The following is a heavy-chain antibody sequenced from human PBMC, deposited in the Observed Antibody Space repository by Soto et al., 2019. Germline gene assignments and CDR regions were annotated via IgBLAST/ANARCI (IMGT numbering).Heavy chain of an antibody. CDR2: IKQDGSEK. V-gene: IGHV3-7*01. CDR1: GFTFSSYW. J-gene: IGHJ6*02. D-gene: IGHD3-22*01. Sequence: SLRLSCAASGFTFSSYWMSWVRQAPGKGLEWVANIKQDGSEKYYVDSVKGRFTISRDNAKNSLYLQMNSLRAEDTAVYYCARVTATYYYDSSGSKPYYYYGMDVWGQGTTVTV. CDR3: ARVTATYYYDSSGSKPYYYYGMDV.